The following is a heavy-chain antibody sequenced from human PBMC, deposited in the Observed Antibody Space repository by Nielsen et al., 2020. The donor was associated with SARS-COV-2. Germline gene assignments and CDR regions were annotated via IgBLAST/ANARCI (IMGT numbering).Heavy chain of an antibody. CDR1: GGSISSSSYY. J-gene: IGHJ6*03. D-gene: IGHD5-12*01. V-gene: IGHV4-39*01. CDR3: ARGGPYSGYVIYYYYYYMDV. CDR2: IYYSGST. Sequence: GSLRLSCTVSGGSISSSSYYWGWIRQPPGKGLEWIGSIYYSGSTYYNPSLKSRVTISVDTSKNQFSLKLSSVTAADTAVYYCARGGPYSGYVIYYYYYYMDVWGKGTTVTVSS.